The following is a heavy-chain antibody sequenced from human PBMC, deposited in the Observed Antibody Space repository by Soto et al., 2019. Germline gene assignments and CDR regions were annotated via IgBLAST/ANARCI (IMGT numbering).Heavy chain of an antibody. D-gene: IGHD4-17*01. J-gene: IGHJ4*02. CDR2: IRSKANSYAT. CDR3: TRQATTCNCYGGNSGNY. CDR1: GFTFSGSA. Sequence: EVQLVESGGGLVQPGGSLKLSCAASGFTFSGSAMHWVRQASGKGLEWVGRIRSKANSYATAYAASVKGRFTISRDDSKNTAYLQMNSLETADTAVYYCTRQATTCNCYGGNSGNYWCQGTMVTVSS. V-gene: IGHV3-73*01.